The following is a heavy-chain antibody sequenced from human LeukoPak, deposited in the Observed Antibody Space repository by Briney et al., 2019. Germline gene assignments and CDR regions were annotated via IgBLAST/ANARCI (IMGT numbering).Heavy chain of an antibody. D-gene: IGHD4-11*01. J-gene: IGHJ4*02. V-gene: IGHV1-24*01. CDR1: GHSLTELS. Sequence: ASVKVSCKVSGHSLTELSMHWVRQAPGKGLEWMGGSDPEDGETIYAQKFQGRVTMTEDTSTDTAFMELSSLRSEDTAVYYCSIDPATVRSRWGQGTLVTVSS. CDR2: SDPEDGET. CDR3: SIDPATVRSR.